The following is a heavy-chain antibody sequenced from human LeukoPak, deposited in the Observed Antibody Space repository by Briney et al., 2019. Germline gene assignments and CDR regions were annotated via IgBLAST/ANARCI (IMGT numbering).Heavy chain of an antibody. Sequence: SVKVSCKASGYTFTSYAINWVRQATGQGLEWMGWTNPKSGNTGYAQKFQGRVTMTRNTSISTAYMELSSLRSEDTAVYYCARGPIAAAALNWFVPWGQGALVIVSS. CDR1: GYTFTSYA. CDR3: ARGPIAAAALNWFVP. V-gene: IGHV1-8*01. D-gene: IGHD6-13*01. CDR2: TNPKSGNT. J-gene: IGHJ5*02.